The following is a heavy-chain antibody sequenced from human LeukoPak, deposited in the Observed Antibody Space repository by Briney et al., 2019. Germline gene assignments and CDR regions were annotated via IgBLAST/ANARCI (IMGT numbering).Heavy chain of an antibody. CDR3: ASDRSGRYQPPLGTFDY. Sequence: GGSLRLSCAAPGFTFSSYGMHWVRQAPGKGLEWVAVIWYDGSNKYYADSVKGRFTISRDNSKNTLYLQMNSLRAEDTAVYYCASDRSGRYQPPLGTFDYWGQGTLVTVSS. J-gene: IGHJ4*02. V-gene: IGHV3-33*01. CDR1: GFTFSSYG. D-gene: IGHD3-10*01. CDR2: IWYDGSNK.